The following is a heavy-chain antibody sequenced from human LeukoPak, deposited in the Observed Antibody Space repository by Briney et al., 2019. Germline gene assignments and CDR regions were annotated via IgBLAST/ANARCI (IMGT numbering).Heavy chain of an antibody. CDR2: INHSGST. D-gene: IGHD3-10*01. Sequence: PSETLSLTCAVYGGSFSGYYWSWIRQPPGKGLEWIGEINHSGSTNYNPSLKSRVTISVDTSKNQFSLKLSSVTAADTAVYYCARAPTSSMVRGVIRDWGQGTLVTVSS. CDR1: GGSFSGYY. J-gene: IGHJ4*02. V-gene: IGHV4-34*01. CDR3: ARAPTSSMVRGVIRD.